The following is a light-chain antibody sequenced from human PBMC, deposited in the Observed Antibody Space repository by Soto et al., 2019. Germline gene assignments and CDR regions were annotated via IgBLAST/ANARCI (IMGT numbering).Light chain of an antibody. CDR2: GAS. CDR1: QDIGSS. CDR3: QKYNSAPFT. Sequence: DIQMTQSPSSLSTYVGDRVTITCRASQDIGSSLAWYQQKPGKLPNLLIYGASTLQSVVPSRFSGSGSGTYFTLTISSLRPDDVASYYCQKYNSAPFTFGPGTKVDLK. V-gene: IGKV1-27*01. J-gene: IGKJ3*01.